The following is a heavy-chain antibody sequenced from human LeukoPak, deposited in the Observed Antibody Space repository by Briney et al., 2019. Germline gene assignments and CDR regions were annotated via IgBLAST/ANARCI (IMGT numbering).Heavy chain of an antibody. J-gene: IGHJ4*02. Sequence: GGSLRLSCAASGFTFISYWLTWVRQIPGKGLEWVGRIESKTDGGTTDYAAPVKGRFTISRDDSTNTLYLQMNSLKSEDTAVYYCTTYGSGRKFDYWGQGILVTVSS. D-gene: IGHD3-10*01. CDR3: TTYGSGRKFDY. CDR1: GFTFISYW. V-gene: IGHV3-15*04. CDR2: IESKTDGGTT.